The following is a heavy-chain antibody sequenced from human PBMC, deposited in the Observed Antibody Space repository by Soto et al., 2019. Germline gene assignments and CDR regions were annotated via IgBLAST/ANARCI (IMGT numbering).Heavy chain of an antibody. CDR3: AREVKGTIFGVALDAFDI. D-gene: IGHD3-3*01. Sequence: QVHLQESGPGLVKPSETLSLTCTVSGGSVSSGSYYWSWIRQPPGKGLEWIGYIYYSGSTNYNPSLKSRVTISVDTSKNQFSLKLSSVTAADTAVYYCAREVKGTIFGVALDAFDIWGQGTMVTVSS. J-gene: IGHJ3*02. V-gene: IGHV4-61*01. CDR1: GGSVSSGSYY. CDR2: IYYSGST.